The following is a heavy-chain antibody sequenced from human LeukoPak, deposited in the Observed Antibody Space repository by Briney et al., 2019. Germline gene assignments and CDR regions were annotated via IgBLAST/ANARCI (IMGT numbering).Heavy chain of an antibody. CDR2: ISNSGSII. D-gene: IGHD2-15*01. Sequence: GGSLRLSCAASGFTFSSYEMNWVRQAPGKGLEWVSYISNSGSIIYYAASVKGRFTISRDNAKNSLYLQVNSLRAEDTAVYYCARVLDGCDYWGQGTLVTVSS. J-gene: IGHJ4*02. CDR3: ARVLDGCDY. V-gene: IGHV3-48*03. CDR1: GFTFSSYE.